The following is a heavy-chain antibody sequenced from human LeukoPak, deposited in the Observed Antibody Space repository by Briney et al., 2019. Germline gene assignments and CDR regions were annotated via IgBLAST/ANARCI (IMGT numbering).Heavy chain of an antibody. CDR1: GFTFSSYA. CDR2: ISGSGGST. Sequence: GGSLRLSCAASGFTFSSYAMSWVRQAPGKGLEWVSAISGSGGSTYYADSVKGRFTISRDNSKNTLYLQMNSLRAEDTAVYYCARERGSSWYGVRAFDIWGQGTMVTVSS. V-gene: IGHV3-23*01. CDR3: ARERGSSWYGVRAFDI. D-gene: IGHD6-13*01. J-gene: IGHJ3*02.